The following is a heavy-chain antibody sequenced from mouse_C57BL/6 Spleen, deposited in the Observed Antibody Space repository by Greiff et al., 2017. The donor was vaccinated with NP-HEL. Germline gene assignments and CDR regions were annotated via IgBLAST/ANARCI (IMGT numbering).Heavy chain of an antibody. CDR3: ARGYYYGSSYGYAMDY. V-gene: IGHV1-39*01. J-gene: IGHJ4*01. Sequence: LVESGPELVKPGASVKISCKASGYSFTDYNMNWVKQSNGKSLEWIGVINPNYGTTSYNQKFKGKATLTVDQSSSTAYMQLNSLTSEDSAVYYCARGYYYGSSYGYAMDYWGQGTSVTVSS. CDR1: GYSFTDYN. CDR2: INPNYGTT. D-gene: IGHD1-1*01.